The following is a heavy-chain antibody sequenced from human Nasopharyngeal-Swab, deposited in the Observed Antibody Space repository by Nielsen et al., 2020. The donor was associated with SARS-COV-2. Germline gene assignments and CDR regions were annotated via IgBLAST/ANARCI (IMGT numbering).Heavy chain of an antibody. Sequence: GGSLRLSCKGSGYSFTSYWIGWVRQMPGKDLEWMGIIYPDDSDTRYSPSFQGQVTISADKSISTAYLQWSSLKASDTAMYYCARIAAAGTSYFDYWGQGTLVTVSS. CDR3: ARIAAAGTSYFDY. CDR2: IYPDDSDT. J-gene: IGHJ4*02. CDR1: GYSFTSYW. V-gene: IGHV5-51*01. D-gene: IGHD6-13*01.